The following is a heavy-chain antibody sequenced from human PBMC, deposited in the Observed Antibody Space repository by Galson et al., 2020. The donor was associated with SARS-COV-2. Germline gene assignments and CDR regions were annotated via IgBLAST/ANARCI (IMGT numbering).Heavy chain of an antibody. CDR3: ARALLWFGEHFDY. CDR1: GFTFSSYV. D-gene: IGHD3-10*01. V-gene: IGHV3-30*04. CDR2: ISYDGSNK. Sequence: GESLKISCAASGFTFSSYVMHWVRQAPGKGLEWVAVISYDGSNKYYADSVKGRFTISRDNSKNTLYLQMNSLRAEDTAVYYCARALLWFGEHFDYWGQGTLVTVSS. J-gene: IGHJ4*02.